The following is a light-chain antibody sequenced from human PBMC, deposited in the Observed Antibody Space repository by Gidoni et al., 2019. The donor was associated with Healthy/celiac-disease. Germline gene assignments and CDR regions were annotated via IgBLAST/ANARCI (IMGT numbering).Light chain of an antibody. CDR1: QSISSY. Sequence: DIQMTQSPSSLSASVGDRVTITCRASQSISSYLNWYQQKPGKAPKLLIYAASSLQSGVPPRFSGSGSCTDVTLTISSLQPEDFATYYCQQSYSTPLITFGQGTQLEIK. CDR3: QQSYSTPLIT. CDR2: AAS. J-gene: IGKJ5*01. V-gene: IGKV1-39*01.